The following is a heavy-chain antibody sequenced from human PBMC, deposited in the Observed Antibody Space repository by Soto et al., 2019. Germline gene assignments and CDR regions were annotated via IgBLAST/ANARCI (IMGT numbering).Heavy chain of an antibody. V-gene: IGHV4-4*02. J-gene: IGHJ5*02. CDR3: ARYGGSDWFDP. D-gene: IGHD3-10*01. CDR2: IYHSGST. CDR1: GGFISSSNW. Sequence: SETLSVTCAVSGGFISSSNWWSWVRQPPGKGLEWIGEIYHSGSTNYNPSLKSRVTISVDKSKNQFSLKLSSVTAADTAVYYCARYGGSDWFDPWGQGTLVTVS.